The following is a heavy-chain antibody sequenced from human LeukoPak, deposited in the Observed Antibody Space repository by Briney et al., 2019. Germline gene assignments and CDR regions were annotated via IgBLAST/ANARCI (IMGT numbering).Heavy chain of an antibody. Sequence: SETLSLTCAVYGGSFSGYYWSWIRQPPGKGLEWIGEINHSGSTNYNPSLKSRVTISVDTSKNQFSLKLSSVTAADTAVYYCARRGIVATIYFDYWGQGTLVTVSS. CDR2: INHSGST. V-gene: IGHV4-34*01. CDR1: GGSFSGYY. J-gene: IGHJ4*02. D-gene: IGHD5-12*01. CDR3: ARRGIVATIYFDY.